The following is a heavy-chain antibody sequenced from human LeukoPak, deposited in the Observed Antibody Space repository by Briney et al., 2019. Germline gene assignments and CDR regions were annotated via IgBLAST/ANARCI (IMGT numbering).Heavy chain of an antibody. D-gene: IGHD7-27*01. Sequence: SETLSLTCSVSSGFITAYYWSWIRQPPGKGLEWIGYVYYSESTEYNPSLSSRVTISLEMSTHQFSLNLTSVTAADTAVYYCATNTGTVFDYWGQGALVTVSS. J-gene: IGHJ4*02. CDR3: ATNTGTVFDY. CDR2: VYYSEST. V-gene: IGHV4-59*01. CDR1: SGFITAYY.